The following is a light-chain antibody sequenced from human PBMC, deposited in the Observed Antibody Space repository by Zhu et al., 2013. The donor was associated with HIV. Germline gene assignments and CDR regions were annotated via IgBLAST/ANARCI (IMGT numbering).Light chain of an antibody. Sequence: EVVLTQSPATLSVSPGESATLSCRASQSVSGNLAWYQHKPGQAPRLLIYDAYNRATGIPGRFSGSGSGTQFTLTISRLEPEDFALYYCQQYGNSPTFGQGTKLEIK. CDR2: DAY. CDR1: QSVSGN. J-gene: IGKJ2*01. CDR3: QQYGNSPT. V-gene: IGKV3-20*01.